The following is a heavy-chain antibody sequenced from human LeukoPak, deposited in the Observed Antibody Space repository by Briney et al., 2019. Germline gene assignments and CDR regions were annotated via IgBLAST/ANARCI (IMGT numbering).Heavy chain of an antibody. CDR3: ARDLVSYYNYYMDV. J-gene: IGHJ6*03. V-gene: IGHV3-48*01. Sequence: GGSLRLSCAASGFTFSTYSMNWVRQAPGKGLEWVSYISSRGSSIYYGDSVKGRFTISRDNAKHSLYLQMNSLRVEDTAVYYCARDLVSYYNYYMDVWGKGNTVTVSS. CDR1: GFTFSTYS. D-gene: IGHD3-16*01. CDR2: ISSRGSSI.